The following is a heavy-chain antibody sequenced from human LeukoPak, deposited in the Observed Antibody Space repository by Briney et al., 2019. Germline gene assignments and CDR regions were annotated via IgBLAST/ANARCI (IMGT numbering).Heavy chain of an antibody. Sequence: GGSLRLSCAASGFTFSSYGMHWVRQAPGKGLEWVAVISYDGSNKYYADSVKGRFTISRDNSKNTLYLQMNSLRAEDTAVYYCAKDHSGSYLYYYYYYGMDVWGQGTTVTVSS. CDR2: ISYDGSNK. J-gene: IGHJ6*02. D-gene: IGHD1-26*01. V-gene: IGHV3-30*18. CDR3: AKDHSGSYLYYYYYYGMDV. CDR1: GFTFSSYG.